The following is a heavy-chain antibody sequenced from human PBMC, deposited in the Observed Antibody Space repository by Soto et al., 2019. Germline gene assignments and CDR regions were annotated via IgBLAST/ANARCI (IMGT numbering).Heavy chain of an antibody. CDR3: AREISGSYRFDY. V-gene: IGHV1-8*01. Sequence: QVQLVQSGAEVKKPGASVKVSCKASGYTFTSYDINWVRQATGQGLVWMGWMNPNSGTTGYAQKFEGRXTMTRNTSITTAYMELSSLRSEDTAVYYCAREISGSYRFDYWGQGTLVTVSS. D-gene: IGHD1-26*01. CDR1: GYTFTSYD. CDR2: MNPNSGTT. J-gene: IGHJ4*02.